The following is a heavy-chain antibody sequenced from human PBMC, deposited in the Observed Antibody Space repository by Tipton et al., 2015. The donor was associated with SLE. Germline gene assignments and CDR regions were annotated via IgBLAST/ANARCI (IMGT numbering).Heavy chain of an antibody. CDR1: GFTVSSNY. V-gene: IGHV3-53*05. CDR3: AREGNYGVEYYYGKDD. CDR2: IYSGGST. Sequence: GSLRLSCAASGFTVSSNYMSWVRQAPGKGLEWVSVIYSGGSTYYADSVKGRFTISRDNSKNTLYLQMNSLRAEDTAVYYCAREGNYGVEYYYGKDDWGQGTTVTVSS. D-gene: IGHD4-17*01. J-gene: IGHJ6*02.